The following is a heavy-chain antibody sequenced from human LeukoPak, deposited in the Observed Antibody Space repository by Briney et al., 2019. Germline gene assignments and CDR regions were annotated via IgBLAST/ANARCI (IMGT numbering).Heavy chain of an antibody. J-gene: IGHJ4*02. CDR3: ARRDYVWGSYRYSPPDY. V-gene: IGHV3-33*01. D-gene: IGHD3-16*02. CDR2: IWYDGSNK. Sequence: PGRSLRLSCAASGFTFSSCGMHWVRQAPGKGLEWVAVIWYDGSNKYYADSVKGRFTISRDNSKNTLYLQMNSLRAEDTAVYYCARRDYVWGSYRYSPPDYWGQGTLVTVSS. CDR1: GFTFSSCG.